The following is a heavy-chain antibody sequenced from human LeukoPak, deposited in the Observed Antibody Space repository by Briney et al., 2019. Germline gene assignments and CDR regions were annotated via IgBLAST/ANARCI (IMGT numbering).Heavy chain of an antibody. J-gene: IGHJ4*02. CDR3: ARWFYDFWSGYYIADY. CDR1: GGTFSSYA. Sequence: ASVKVSCKASGGTFSSYAISWVRQAPGQGLEWMGRINPNSGGTNYAQKFQGRVTMTRDTSISTAYVELSRLRSDDTAVYYCARWFYDFWSGYYIADYWGQGTLVTVSS. V-gene: IGHV1-2*06. D-gene: IGHD3-3*01. CDR2: INPNSGGT.